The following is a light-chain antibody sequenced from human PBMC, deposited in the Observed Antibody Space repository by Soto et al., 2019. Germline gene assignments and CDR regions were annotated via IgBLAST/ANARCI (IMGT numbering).Light chain of an antibody. V-gene: IGLV2-14*01. CDR2: EVS. CDR1: SSDVGGYNY. J-gene: IGLJ3*02. Sequence: QSVLTQPASVSGSPGQSITISCTGTSSDVGGYNYVSWYQQHPGKAPKLMIYEVSNRPSGVSNRFSGSKSGNTASLTISGLQAEDEADYYRSSYKSSSTLEVFGGGTQLTVL. CDR3: SSYKSSSTLEV.